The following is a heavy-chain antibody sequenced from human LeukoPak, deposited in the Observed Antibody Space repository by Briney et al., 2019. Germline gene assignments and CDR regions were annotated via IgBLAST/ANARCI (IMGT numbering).Heavy chain of an antibody. Sequence: HPGGSLRLSCAASGFTFSSYGMHWVRQAPGKGLEWVAVISYDGSNKYYADSVKGRFTISRDNSKNTLYLQMNSLRAEDTAVYYCAKPYRGYSYEFDYWGQGTLVTVSS. D-gene: IGHD5-18*01. J-gene: IGHJ4*02. CDR2: ISYDGSNK. CDR1: GFTFSSYG. CDR3: AKPYRGYSYEFDY. V-gene: IGHV3-30*18.